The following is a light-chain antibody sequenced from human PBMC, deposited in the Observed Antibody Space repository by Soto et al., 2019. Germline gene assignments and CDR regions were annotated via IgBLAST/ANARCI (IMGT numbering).Light chain of an antibody. CDR1: QSVSSNY. CDR3: QQYGSSPTWT. Sequence: EIVLTQSPGTLSLSPGEIATLSCRASQSVSSNYLAWYQQKPGQAPRLLIYGASTRATGIPDRFSGSGSGTDFTLTISRLEPEDSAVYYCQQYGSSPTWTFGQGTKVDI. J-gene: IGKJ1*01. CDR2: GAS. V-gene: IGKV3-20*01.